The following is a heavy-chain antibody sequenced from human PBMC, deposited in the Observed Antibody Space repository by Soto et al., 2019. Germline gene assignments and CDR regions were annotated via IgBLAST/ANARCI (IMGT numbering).Heavy chain of an antibody. CDR1: GSSISPYY. CDR3: VRVGGYYGHYPNCDY. Sequence: SETLSLTCTVSGSSISPYYWSWIRQPPWKGLEWIGYIYYSGRTKYNPSLKSRVTISLGTTKNQFSLRLRSVTAADTAVYYCVRVGGYYGHYPNCDYWGQGALVNVSS. D-gene: IGHD4-17*01. J-gene: IGHJ4*02. V-gene: IGHV4-59*01. CDR2: IYYSGRT.